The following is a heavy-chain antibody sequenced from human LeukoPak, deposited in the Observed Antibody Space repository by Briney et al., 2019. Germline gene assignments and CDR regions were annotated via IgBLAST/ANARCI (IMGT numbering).Heavy chain of an antibody. J-gene: IGHJ5*02. V-gene: IGHV3-7*03. CDR1: GFTFSSYW. CDR3: ASIYYYDSAPFDP. D-gene: IGHD3-22*01. Sequence: GGSLRLSCAASGFTFSSYWMSWVRQAPGKGLEWVANIKQDGSEKYYVDSVKGRFTISRDNAKNSLYLQMNSLRAEDTAVYYCASIYYYDSAPFDPWGQGTLVTVFS. CDR2: IKQDGSEK.